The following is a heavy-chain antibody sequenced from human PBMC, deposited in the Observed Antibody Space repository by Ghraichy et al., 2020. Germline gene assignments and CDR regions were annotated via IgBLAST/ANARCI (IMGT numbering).Heavy chain of an antibody. V-gene: IGHV4-34*01. CDR1: GGSFSGYY. CDR3: ARRIHRPYSYYYYYMDV. J-gene: IGHJ6*03. Sequence: SETLSLTCAVYGGSFSGYYWSWIRQPPGKGLEWIGEINHSGSTNYNPSLKSRVTISVDTSKNQFSRKLSSVTAADTAVYYCARRIHRPYSYYYYYMDVWGKGTTVTVSS. CDR2: INHSGST.